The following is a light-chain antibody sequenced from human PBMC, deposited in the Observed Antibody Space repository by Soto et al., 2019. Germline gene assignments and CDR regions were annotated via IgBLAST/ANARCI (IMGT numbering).Light chain of an antibody. V-gene: IGLV1-44*01. CDR3: AAWDDSLNGVI. CDR2: SNN. J-gene: IGLJ2*01. CDR1: SSNIGSNT. Sequence: QSVLTQPPSASGTPGQRVTISCSGRSSNIGSNTVNWYQQLPGTAPKLLIYSNNQRPSGVPDRFSGSKSGTSASLAISGLQSEDETDYYCAAWDDSLNGVIFGGGTKVTVI.